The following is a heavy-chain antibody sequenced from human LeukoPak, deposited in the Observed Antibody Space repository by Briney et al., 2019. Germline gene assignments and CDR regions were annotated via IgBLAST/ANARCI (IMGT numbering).Heavy chain of an antibody. CDR1: GFTFSSYG. Sequence: GGSLRLSCAASGFTFSSYGMHWVRQAPGKGLEWVAFIRYDGSNKYYADSVKGRFTISRDNSKNTLYLQMNSLRAEDTAVYYCAKGSRAVVVPKYDYWGQGTLVTISS. V-gene: IGHV3-30*02. D-gene: IGHD2-2*01. CDR2: IRYDGSNK. J-gene: IGHJ4*02. CDR3: AKGSRAVVVPKYDY.